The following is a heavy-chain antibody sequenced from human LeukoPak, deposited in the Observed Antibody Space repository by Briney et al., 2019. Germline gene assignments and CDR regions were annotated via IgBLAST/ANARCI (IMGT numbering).Heavy chain of an antibody. CDR1: GGSISSYY. Sequence: PSETLSLTCTVSGGSISSYYWSWIRQPPGKGLEWIGYIYYSGSTNYNPSLKSRVTISVDTSKNQFSLKLSSVTAADTAVYYCARVRGSIGPSSFDYGGQETLVTVSS. D-gene: IGHD2-21*01. J-gene: IGHJ4*02. CDR3: ARVRGSIGPSSFDY. CDR2: IYYSGST. V-gene: IGHV4-59*01.